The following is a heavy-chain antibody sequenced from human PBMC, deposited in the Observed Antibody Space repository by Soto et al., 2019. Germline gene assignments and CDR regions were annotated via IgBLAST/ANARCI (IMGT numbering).Heavy chain of an antibody. CDR3: ATDDYGIFPY. D-gene: IGHD3-10*01. CDR1: GYTFTANY. Sequence: ASVKVSCKASGYTFTANYIHWVRQAPGQGLEWMGWIDPRSGGTVYEQKFQGRVTMTRDTSISTVYMDLSGLTSDDTALYYCATDDYGIFPYWGQGSLVTVSS. CDR2: IDPRSGGT. V-gene: IGHV1-2*02. J-gene: IGHJ4*02.